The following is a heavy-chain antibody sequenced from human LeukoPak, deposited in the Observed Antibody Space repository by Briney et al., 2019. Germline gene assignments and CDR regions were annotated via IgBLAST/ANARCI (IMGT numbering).Heavy chain of an antibody. Sequence: PSETLSLTCTVSGGSISSYYWSWIRQPPGKGLEWIGYFYYSGSTNYNPSLQSRVTLSVDTSKNQFSLKLSSVTAADTAVYYCARGAWGAVAGPFDYWGQGTLVTVSS. CDR1: GGSISSYY. CDR3: ARGAWGAVAGPFDY. V-gene: IGHV4-59*01. J-gene: IGHJ4*02. D-gene: IGHD6-19*01. CDR2: FYYSGST.